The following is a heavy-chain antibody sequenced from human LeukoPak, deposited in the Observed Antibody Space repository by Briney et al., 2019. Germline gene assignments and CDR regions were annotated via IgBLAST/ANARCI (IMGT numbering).Heavy chain of an antibody. CDR2: ISGSGGST. CDR1: GFTFSSYA. J-gene: IGHJ4*02. Sequence: GGSLRLSCAASGFTFSSYAMSWVRQAPGEGLEWVSAISGSGGSTYYADSVKGRFTISRDNSKNTLYLQMNSLRAEDTAVYYCAKDPEPGYCSSTSCYGAGYWGQGTLVTVSS. V-gene: IGHV3-23*01. CDR3: AKDPEPGYCSSTSCYGAGY. D-gene: IGHD2-2*01.